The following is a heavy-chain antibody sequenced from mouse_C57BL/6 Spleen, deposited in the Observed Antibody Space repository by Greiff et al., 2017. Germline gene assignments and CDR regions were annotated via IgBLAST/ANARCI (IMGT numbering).Heavy chain of an antibody. CDR1: GFTFSDYY. CDR2: INSDGSST. V-gene: IGHV5-16*01. J-gene: IGHJ4*01. Sequence: EVQRVESEGGLVQPGSSMKLSCTASGFTFSDYYMAWVRQVPEQGLEWVANINSDGSSTYYLDSLKSHFIFTRDKAKNILYLQMSSLKSEDTATYYCARRGGFYAMDYWGQGTTVTVSS. CDR3: ARRGGFYAMDY.